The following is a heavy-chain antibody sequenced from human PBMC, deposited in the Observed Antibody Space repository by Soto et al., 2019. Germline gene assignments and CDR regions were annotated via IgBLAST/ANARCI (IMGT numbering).Heavy chain of an antibody. V-gene: IGHV4-31*03. CDR3: ARLSGQLVGSYYYGMDV. Sequence: PSETLSLTCTVSGGSISSGGYYWSWIRQHPGKGLEWIGYIYYSGSTYYNPSLKSRVTISVDTSKNQFSLKLSSVTAADTAVYYCARLSGQLVGSYYYGMDVWGQGTTVTVSS. CDR2: IYYSGST. J-gene: IGHJ6*02. D-gene: IGHD6-6*01. CDR1: GGSISSGGYY.